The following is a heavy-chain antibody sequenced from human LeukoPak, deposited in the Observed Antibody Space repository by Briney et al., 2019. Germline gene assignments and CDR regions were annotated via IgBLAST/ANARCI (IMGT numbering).Heavy chain of an antibody. V-gene: IGHV3-23*01. CDR2: ISGSGGST. Sequence: GGSLRLSCAASGFSFNNYWMTWVRQAPGKGLEWVSAISGSGGSTYYADSVKGRFTISRDNSKNTLYLQMNSLRAEDTAVYYCAKDPFGDENDAFDIWGQGTMVTVSS. J-gene: IGHJ3*02. D-gene: IGHD3-10*01. CDR1: GFSFNNYW. CDR3: AKDPFGDENDAFDI.